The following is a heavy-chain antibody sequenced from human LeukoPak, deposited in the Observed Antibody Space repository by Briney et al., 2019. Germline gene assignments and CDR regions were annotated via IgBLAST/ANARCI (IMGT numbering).Heavy chain of an antibody. D-gene: IGHD2-15*01. CDR1: GFTLSSYW. CDR3: ATSVVVAAISFDY. Sequence: GGSLRLSCAASGFTLSSYWMSWVRQAPGKGLEWVANIKQDGSEKYYVDSVKGRFTISRDNAKNSLYLQMNSLRAEDTAVYYCATSVVVAAISFDYWGQGTLVTVSS. V-gene: IGHV3-7*01. J-gene: IGHJ4*02. CDR2: IKQDGSEK.